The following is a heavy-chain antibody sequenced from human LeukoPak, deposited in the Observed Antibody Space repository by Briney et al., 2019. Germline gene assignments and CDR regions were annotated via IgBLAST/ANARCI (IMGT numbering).Heavy chain of an antibody. J-gene: IGHJ4*02. CDR1: GFTFNSHW. CDR3: ARNWNNDY. D-gene: IGHD1-1*01. V-gene: IGHV3-74*01. Sequence: GSLRLSCAASGFTFNSHWMHWVRQAPGKGLVWVSRSNSDGSSTSYADSVKGRFTISRDNAKNTLYLQMNSLRAEDTAVYYCARNWNNDYWGQGTLVTVSS. CDR2: SNSDGSST.